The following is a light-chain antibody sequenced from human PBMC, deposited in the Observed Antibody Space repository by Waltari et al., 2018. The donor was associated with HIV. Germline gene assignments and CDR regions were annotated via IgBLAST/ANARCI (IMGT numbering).Light chain of an antibody. CDR1: QRLGNN. Sequence: EVLMMQSPATLSVSLGIRVTLSCRANQRLGNNVAWYQQRPGQAPRLLVYEASTRAPDIPTRFTGSGAGTKFTLTIISLQSEDFGVYFCQQYSDWPLTFGGGTKVEI. CDR3: QQYSDWPLT. V-gene: IGKV3-15*01. J-gene: IGKJ4*01. CDR2: EAS.